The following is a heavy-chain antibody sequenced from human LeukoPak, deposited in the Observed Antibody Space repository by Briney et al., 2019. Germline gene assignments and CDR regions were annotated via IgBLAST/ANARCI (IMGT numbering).Heavy chain of an antibody. CDR2: INPNSGGA. CDR3: ARGGRHRYYYDSSGFYGGWFDP. CDR1: GYTFTGYY. J-gene: IGHJ5*02. Sequence: GASVKVSCKASGYTFTGYYMHWVRQAPGQGLEWMGWINPNSGGANYAQKFQGRVTMTRDTSISTAYMELRSLRSDDTAVYYCARGGRHRYYYDSSGFYGGWFDPWGQGTLVTVSS. V-gene: IGHV1-2*02. D-gene: IGHD3-22*01.